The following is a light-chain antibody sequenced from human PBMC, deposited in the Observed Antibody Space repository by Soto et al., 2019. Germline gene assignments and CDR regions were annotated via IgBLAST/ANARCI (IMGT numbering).Light chain of an antibody. CDR3: QQYNNWWT. CDR2: GAF. Sequence: EIVMTQSPATLSVSPGERATLSCRASQSINSNLAWYQQKPGQTPRLLIYGAFTRATGIPARFSGSGSGTDFTLTISSLQSEDFAVYYCQQYNNWWTFGQGTKVEIK. J-gene: IGKJ1*01. CDR1: QSINSN. V-gene: IGKV3-15*01.